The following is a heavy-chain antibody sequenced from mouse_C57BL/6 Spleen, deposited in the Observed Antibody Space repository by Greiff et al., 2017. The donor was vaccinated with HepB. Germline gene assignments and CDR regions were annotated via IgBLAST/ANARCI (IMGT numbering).Heavy chain of an antibody. CDR2: IWWDDDK. CDR1: GFSLSTFGMG. D-gene: IGHD1-1*01. V-gene: IGHV8-8*01. J-gene: IGHJ4*01. CDR3: ARFYYYGSSPYYAMDY. Sequence: QVTLKESGPGILQPSQTLSLTCSFSGFSLSTFGMGVGWIRQPSGKGLEWLAHIWWDDDKYYNPALKSRLTISKDTSKNQVFLKIANVDTADTATYYCARFYYYGSSPYYAMDYWGQGTSVTVSS.